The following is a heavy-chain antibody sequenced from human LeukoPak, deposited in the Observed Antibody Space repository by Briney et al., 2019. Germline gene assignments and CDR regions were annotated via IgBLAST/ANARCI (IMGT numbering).Heavy chain of an antibody. D-gene: IGHD6-19*01. CDR3: ARGGTPTSGWAYFYNRGLDV. CDR2: IYYSGST. J-gene: IGHJ6*02. CDR1: GGSISSYY. V-gene: IGHV4-59*12. Sequence: ETLSLTCTVSGGSISSYYWSWIRQPPGKGLEWIGYIYYSGSTNYNPSLKSRVTISVDTSKNQFSLKLSSVTPEDSAVYYCARGGTPTSGWAYFYNRGLDVWGQGTTVTVSS.